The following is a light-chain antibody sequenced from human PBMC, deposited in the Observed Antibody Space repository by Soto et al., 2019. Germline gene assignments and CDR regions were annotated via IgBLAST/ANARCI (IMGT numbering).Light chain of an antibody. CDR1: SSDVGSYNL. CDR3: CSYAGSSYV. V-gene: IGLV2-23*01. CDR2: EDS. J-gene: IGLJ1*01. Sequence: QSVLTQPASVSGSPGQSITISCTGTSSDVGSYNLVSWYQQHPGKAPKLMIYEDSEWPSGVSNRFAGSKSGNTASLTISGLQAEDEADYYCCSYAGSSYVFGTGTKLTVL.